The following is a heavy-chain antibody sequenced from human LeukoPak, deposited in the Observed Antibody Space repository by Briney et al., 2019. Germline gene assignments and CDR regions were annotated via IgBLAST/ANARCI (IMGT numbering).Heavy chain of an antibody. D-gene: IGHD3-22*01. Sequence: GSLRLSCAASGFTFSSYAMSWVRQAPGKGLEWIGSLYNSGSTYYSPSLKSRASLSVDTSKNELSLQLSSVTAADTAVYFCARGVGYDDTLGSYYGFFDYWGQGTLVAVSS. V-gene: IGHV4-38-2*01. CDR2: LYNSGST. CDR3: ARGVGYDDTLGSYYGFFDY. CDR1: GFTFSSYA. J-gene: IGHJ4*02.